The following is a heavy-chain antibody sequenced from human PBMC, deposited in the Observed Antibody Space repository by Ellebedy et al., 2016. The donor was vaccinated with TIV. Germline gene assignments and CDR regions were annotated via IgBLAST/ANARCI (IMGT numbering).Heavy chain of an antibody. CDR2: ISYDGSNK. J-gene: IGHJ4*02. Sequence: GESLKISCAASGFTFSSYAMHWVRQAPGKGLEWVAVISYDGSNKYYADSVKGRFTISRDNSKNTLYLQMNSLRAEDTAVYYCARDGYFDWLLPFDYWGQGTLVTVSS. CDR3: ARDGYFDWLLPFDY. CDR1: GFTFSSYA. D-gene: IGHD3-9*01. V-gene: IGHV3-30-3*01.